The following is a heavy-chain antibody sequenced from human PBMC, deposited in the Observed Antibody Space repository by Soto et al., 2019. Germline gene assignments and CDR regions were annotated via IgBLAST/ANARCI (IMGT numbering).Heavy chain of an antibody. CDR1: GFTFSSYG. CDR2: ISSDGSIQ. CDR3: AKGRQFSGRTLGVS. J-gene: IGHJ5*02. V-gene: IGHV3-30*18. D-gene: IGHD1-26*01. Sequence: QVQLVESGGGVVQPGRSLRLSCAASGFTFSSYGMHWVRQAPGKGLEWLSLISSDGSIQYYADSVKGRFTTSRDNSKSTLFLQMSSLKSEDTAVYYCAKGRQFSGRTLGVSWGQGTLFAVSS.